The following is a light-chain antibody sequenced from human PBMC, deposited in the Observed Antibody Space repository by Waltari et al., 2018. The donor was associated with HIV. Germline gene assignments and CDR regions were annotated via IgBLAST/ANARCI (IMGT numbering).Light chain of an antibody. CDR1: QSISNN. CDR3: QQSYSSPGT. J-gene: IGKJ1*01. Sequence: DIQMTQSPSSLSASVGDRVTITCRASQSISNNLNWYQQKPGKAPNLPIYAASSLESGVPSRFSGSGSGTDFTLTISSLQYEDFATYHCQQSYSSPGTFGQGTKVEI. CDR2: AAS. V-gene: IGKV1-39*01.